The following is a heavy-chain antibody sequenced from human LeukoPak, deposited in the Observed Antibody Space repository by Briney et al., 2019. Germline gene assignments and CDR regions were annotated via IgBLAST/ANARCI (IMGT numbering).Heavy chain of an antibody. V-gene: IGHV3-33*01. J-gene: IGHJ6*02. CDR2: IWSDGSNK. D-gene: IGHD1-26*01. CDR3: ARERMGARSYYYYGMDV. CDR1: GFTFSGYG. Sequence: GKSLRLSCATSGFTFSGYGMHWVRQAPGKGLEWVTVIWSDGSNKYYADSVKGRFTVSRDNSKNTLYLQMNSLRAEDTAVYYCARERMGARSYYYYGMDVWGQGTTVTVSS.